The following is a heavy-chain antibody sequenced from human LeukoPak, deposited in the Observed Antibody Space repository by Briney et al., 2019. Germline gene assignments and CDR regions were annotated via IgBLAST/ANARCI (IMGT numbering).Heavy chain of an antibody. V-gene: IGHV4-39*01. CDR1: GGSISSNSYY. J-gene: IGHJ4*02. Sequence: ASETLSLTCTVSGGSISSNSYYWGWIRQPPGKGLEWIGSIYYSGTTHYNSSLKSRVTMSVDTSKNQFSLKLSSVTAADTAVYYCASPDPRKDYWGRGTLVTVSS. CDR2: IYYSGTT. CDR3: ASPDPRKDY.